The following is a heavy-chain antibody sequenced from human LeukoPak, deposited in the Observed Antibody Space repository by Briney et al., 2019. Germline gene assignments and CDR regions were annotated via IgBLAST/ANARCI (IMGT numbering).Heavy chain of an antibody. CDR3: ARDLRGYSYGKLDY. CDR1: GGTFSSYA. CDR2: IIPILGIA. D-gene: IGHD5-18*01. Sequence: SVKVSCEASGGTFSSYAISWVRQAPGQGLEWMGRIIPILGIANYAQKFQGRVTITADKSTSTAYMELSSLRSEDTAVYYCARDLRGYSYGKLDYWGQGTLVTVSS. V-gene: IGHV1-69*04. J-gene: IGHJ4*02.